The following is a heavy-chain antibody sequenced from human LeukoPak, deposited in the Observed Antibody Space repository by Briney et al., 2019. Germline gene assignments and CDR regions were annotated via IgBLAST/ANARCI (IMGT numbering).Heavy chain of an antibody. V-gene: IGHV1-8*01. CDR2: MNPNSSNT. Sequence: GASVKVSRKAAGYTFTSYDITWVRQATGKGLEWMGWMNPNSSNTGYTKKFQGRVIMTRITSISTAYMELSSLRSEDTAVYYCARVECRGAAAGLLGYYYYLDVWGKGTTVTVCS. J-gene: IGHJ6*03. D-gene: IGHD6-13*01. CDR1: GYTFTSYD. CDR3: ARVECRGAAAGLLGYYYYLDV.